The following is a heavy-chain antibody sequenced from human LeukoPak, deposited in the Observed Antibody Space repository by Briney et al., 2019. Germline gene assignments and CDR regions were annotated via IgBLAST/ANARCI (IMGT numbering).Heavy chain of an antibody. CDR2: IYYSGST. D-gene: IGHD6-13*01. Sequence: SETLSLTCTVSGGSISSNIYHWGWIRQPPGKGLEWIGYIYYSGSTNYNPSLKRRVTISVDTSKNQFSLKLSSVTAADTAVYYCARNGIAAAAGGYFDYWGQGTLVTVSS. J-gene: IGHJ4*02. CDR1: GGSISSNIYH. CDR3: ARNGIAAAAGGYFDY. V-gene: IGHV4-61*05.